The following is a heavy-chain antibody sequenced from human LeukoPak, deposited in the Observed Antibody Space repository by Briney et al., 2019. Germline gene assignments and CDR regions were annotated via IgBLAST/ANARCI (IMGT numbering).Heavy chain of an antibody. CDR2: IRSKANSYAT. CDR1: GFTFSGSA. Sequence: GGSLRLSCAASGFTFSGSAMHWVRQASGKGLEWVGRIRSKANSYATAYAASVKGRFTISRDDSKNTAYLQMNSLKTEDTAVCYCTRRGSIAVAGMGDYWGQGTLVTVSS. V-gene: IGHV3-73*01. D-gene: IGHD6-19*01. J-gene: IGHJ4*02. CDR3: TRRGSIAVAGMGDY.